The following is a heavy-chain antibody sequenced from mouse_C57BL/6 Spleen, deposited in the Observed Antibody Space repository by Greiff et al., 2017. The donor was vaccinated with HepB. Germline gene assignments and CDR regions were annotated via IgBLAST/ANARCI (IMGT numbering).Heavy chain of an antibody. V-gene: IGHV1-15*01. CDR2: IDPETGGT. CDR3: TKGRWLLRDYAMDY. CDR1: GYTFTDYE. D-gene: IGHD2-3*01. Sequence: QVHVKQSGAELVRPGASVTLSCKASGYTFTDYEMHWVKQTPVHGLEWIGAIDPETGGTAYNQKFKGKAILTADKSSSTAYMELRSLTSEDSAVYYCTKGRWLLRDYAMDYWGQGTSVTVSS. J-gene: IGHJ4*01.